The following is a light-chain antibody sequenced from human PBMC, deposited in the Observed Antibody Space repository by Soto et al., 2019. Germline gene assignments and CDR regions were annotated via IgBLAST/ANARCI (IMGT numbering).Light chain of an antibody. V-gene: IGLV1-47*02. CDR2: SHN. J-gene: IGLJ2*01. CDR1: ASNIGTNH. CDR3: AAWDDSLSGVL. Sequence: QSVLTQPPSVSGAPGQRVTVSCSGSASNIGTNHVYWYQQLPGTAPKLLIYSHNQRSSGVPDRFSASKSGTSASLAISGLRSDDEADYYCAAWDDSLSGVLFGGGTKLTVL.